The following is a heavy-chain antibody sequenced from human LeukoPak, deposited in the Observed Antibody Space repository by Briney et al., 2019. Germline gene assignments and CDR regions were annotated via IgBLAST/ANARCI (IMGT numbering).Heavy chain of an antibody. CDR3: AADRGSSWYRNFDY. D-gene: IGHD6-13*01. Sequence: ASVKVSCLASGFTFTSSAVQWVRQARGQRLEWIGWIVVGSGNTNYAQKFQERVTITRDMSTSTAYMELSSLRSEDTAVYYCAADRGSSWYRNFDYWGQGTLVTVSS. J-gene: IGHJ4*02. CDR1: GFTFTSSA. V-gene: IGHV1-58*01. CDR2: IVVGSGNT.